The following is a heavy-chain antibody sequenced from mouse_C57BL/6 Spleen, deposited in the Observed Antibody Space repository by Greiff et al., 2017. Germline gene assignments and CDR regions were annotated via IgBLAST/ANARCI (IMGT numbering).Heavy chain of an antibody. V-gene: IGHV14-4*01. Sequence: EVQLQQSGAELVRPGASVKLSCTASGFNIKDDYMHWVKQRPEQGLEWIGWIDPENGDTEYASKFQGKATITSDTSSNTAYLQLSSLTSEDTAVYYCTFNYDCDYWGQGTTLTVSS. CDR2: IDPENGDT. J-gene: IGHJ2*01. CDR3: TFNYDCDY. CDR1: GFNIKDDY. D-gene: IGHD2-1*01.